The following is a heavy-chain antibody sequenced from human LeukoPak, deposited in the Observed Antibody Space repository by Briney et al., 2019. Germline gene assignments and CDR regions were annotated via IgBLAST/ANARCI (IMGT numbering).Heavy chain of an antibody. D-gene: IGHD3-22*01. V-gene: IGHV1-69*13. CDR2: IIPIFGTA. CDR1: GGAFSRYA. J-gene: IGHJ4*02. CDR3: ARDASLYDSSGYYYLY. Sequence: SVEVSCKASGGAFSRYAISWVRQAPGQGLEWMGGIIPIFGTANYAQKFQGRVTITADESTNTAYMELSSLRSEDTAVYYCARDASLYDSSGYYYLYWGQGTLVTVSS.